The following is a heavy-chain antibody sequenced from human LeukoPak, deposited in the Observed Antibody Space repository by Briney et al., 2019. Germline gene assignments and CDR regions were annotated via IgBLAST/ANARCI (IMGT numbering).Heavy chain of an antibody. CDR1: GITLSNYG. Sequence: PGGSLRLSCAVSGITLSNYGMSWVRQAPGKGLEWVSAISGSGGSTYYADSVKGRFTISRDNSKNTLYLQMNSLRAEDTAVYYCAKCWRSITYYYGMDVWGQGTTVTVSS. V-gene: IGHV3-23*01. CDR3: AKCWRSITYYYGMDV. D-gene: IGHD3-16*01. J-gene: IGHJ6*02. CDR2: ISGSGGST.